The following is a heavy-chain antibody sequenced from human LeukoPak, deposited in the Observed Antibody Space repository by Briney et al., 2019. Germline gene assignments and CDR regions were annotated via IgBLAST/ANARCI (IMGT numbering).Heavy chain of an antibody. CDR1: GFTFSSYA. V-gene: IGHV3-30*04. CDR3: ARSYSGSYAS. CDR2: ISYDGSNK. J-gene: IGHJ5*02. D-gene: IGHD1-26*01. Sequence: GGSLRLSCAASGFTFSSYAMHWVRQAPGKGLEWVAVISYDGSNKYYADSVKGRSTISRDNSKNTLYLQMNSLRAEDTAVYYCARSYSGSYASWGQGTLVTVSS.